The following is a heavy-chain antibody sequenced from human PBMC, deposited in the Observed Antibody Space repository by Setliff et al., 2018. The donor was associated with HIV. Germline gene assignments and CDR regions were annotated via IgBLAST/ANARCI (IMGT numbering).Heavy chain of an antibody. Sequence: SETLSLTCAVSGYSISSDYYWGWIRQSPGKGLEWLGNIFHSGSTYYNPSLKSRISISVDTSKNHFSLNLTSVTAADTAVYYCARRNMYYYDSRRGSFDYWGQGTLVTVSS. CDR1: GYSISSDYY. V-gene: IGHV4-38-2*01. CDR2: IFHSGST. J-gene: IGHJ4*02. CDR3: ARRNMYYYDSRRGSFDY. D-gene: IGHD3-22*01.